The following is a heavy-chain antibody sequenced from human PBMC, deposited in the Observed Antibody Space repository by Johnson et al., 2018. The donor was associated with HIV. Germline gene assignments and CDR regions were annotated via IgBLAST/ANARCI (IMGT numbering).Heavy chain of an antibody. J-gene: IGHJ3*02. CDR1: GFTVSSNY. D-gene: IGHD5-12*01. CDR3: ARDGLATYAFDI. V-gene: IGHV3-66*01. Sequence: VQLVESGGGLVQPGGSLRLSCAASGFTVSSNYMSWVRQAPGKGLEWVSVIYSGSTIYYAHSVKGRFTISRDNAKNSLYLQMNSLRAEDTAVYYCARDGLATYAFDIWGQGTMVTVSS. CDR2: IYSGSTI.